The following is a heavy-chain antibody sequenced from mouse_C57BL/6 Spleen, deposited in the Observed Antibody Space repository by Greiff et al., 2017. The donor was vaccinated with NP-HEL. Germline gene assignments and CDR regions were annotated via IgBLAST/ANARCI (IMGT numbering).Heavy chain of an antibody. J-gene: IGHJ2*01. D-gene: IGHD2-4*01. CDR2: IYPGDGDT. CDR1: GYAFSSYW. V-gene: IGHV1-80*01. Sequence: QVQLQQSGAELVKPGASVKISCKASGYAFSSYWMNWVKQRPGKGLEWIGQIYPGDGDTNYNGKFKGKATLTADKSSSTAYMQLSSLTSEDSAVYFCARNGRLRRDYFDYWGQGTTLTVSS. CDR3: ARNGRLRRDYFDY.